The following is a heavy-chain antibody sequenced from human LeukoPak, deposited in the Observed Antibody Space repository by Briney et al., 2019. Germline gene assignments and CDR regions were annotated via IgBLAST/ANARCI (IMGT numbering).Heavy chain of an antibody. CDR3: AKVTIFGVVIIEEVPGWFDP. Sequence: GGSLRLSCAASGFTFSSYAMSWVRQAPGKGLEWVSAISGSGGSTYYADSVKGRFTISRDNSKNTLYLQMNSLRAEDTAVYYCAKVTIFGVVIIEEVPGWFDPWGQGTLVTVSS. V-gene: IGHV3-23*01. CDR1: GFTFSSYA. D-gene: IGHD3-3*01. CDR2: ISGSGGST. J-gene: IGHJ5*02.